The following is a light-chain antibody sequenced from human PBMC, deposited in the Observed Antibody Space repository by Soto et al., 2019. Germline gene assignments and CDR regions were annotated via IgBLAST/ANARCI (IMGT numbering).Light chain of an antibody. J-gene: IGKJ1*01. CDR3: QQDVSWT. CDR1: QSISTNH. Sequence: EIVLTQSPGTLSLSPGERATLSCRASQSISTNHLAWYQQKPGQAPRLLIYGASSRATGIPDRFSGSGAGTDFTLTISRLEPEDSAIYYCQQDVSWTFGQGTKVEIK. CDR2: GAS. V-gene: IGKV3-20*01.